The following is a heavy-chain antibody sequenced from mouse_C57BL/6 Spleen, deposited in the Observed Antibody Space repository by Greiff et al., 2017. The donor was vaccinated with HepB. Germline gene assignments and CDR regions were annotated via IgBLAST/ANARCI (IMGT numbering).Heavy chain of an antibody. J-gene: IGHJ2*01. Sequence: EVKVEESGPELVKPGASVKISCKASGYSFTGYYMHWVKQSHGNILDWIGYIYPYNGVSSYNQKFKGKATLTVDKSSSTAYMELRSLTSEDSAVYYCARRGLENYLDYWGQGTTLTVSS. V-gene: IGHV1-31*01. CDR2: IYPYNGVS. D-gene: IGHD1-1*01. CDR3: ARRGLENYLDY. CDR1: GYSFTGYY.